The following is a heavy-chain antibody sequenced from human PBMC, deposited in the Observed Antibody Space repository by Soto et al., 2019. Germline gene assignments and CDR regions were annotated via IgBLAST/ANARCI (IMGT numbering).Heavy chain of an antibody. Sequence: EVQLLESGGGLVQPGGSLRLSCAASGFTFSSYAMSWVRQAPGKGLEWVSAISGSGGSTYYADSVKGRFTISRDNSKNTLYLQMNSLRAEDTAVYYCAKSGSGYDFRDYYCYYMDVWGKGTTVTVSS. V-gene: IGHV3-23*01. CDR1: GFTFSSYA. D-gene: IGHD5-12*01. J-gene: IGHJ6*03. CDR3: AKSGSGYDFRDYYCYYMDV. CDR2: ISGSGGST.